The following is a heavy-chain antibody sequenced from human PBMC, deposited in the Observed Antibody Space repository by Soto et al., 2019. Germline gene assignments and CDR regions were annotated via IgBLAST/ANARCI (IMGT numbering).Heavy chain of an antibody. Sequence: QLLQSGGGLVQPGGPLNLSCEASGLTFGTTELGWARQPPGEGLEWVSTIDGSGGITYYADSVKGRFTISRDNSRNTVYLQMNSLRGDDTALYYCVKNSGWFNTWGQGALVTVSS. CDR3: VKNSGWFNT. V-gene: IGHV3-23*01. J-gene: IGHJ5*02. CDR2: IDGSGGIT. D-gene: IGHD3-10*01. CDR1: GLTFGTTE.